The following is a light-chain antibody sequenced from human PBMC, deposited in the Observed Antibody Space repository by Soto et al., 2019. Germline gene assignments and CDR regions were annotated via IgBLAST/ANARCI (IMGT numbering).Light chain of an antibody. CDR2: GAS. J-gene: IGKJ5*01. V-gene: IGKV3-20*01. Sequence: EIVMTQSPATLSLSPGERATLSCRASHSVSSYLAWYQQKSGQAPRLLIYGASSRATGIPDRFSGSGSGTDFTLTISRLEPEDFAVYYCQQFGGSPTFAQGTRLEIK. CDR3: QQFGGSPT. CDR1: HSVSSY.